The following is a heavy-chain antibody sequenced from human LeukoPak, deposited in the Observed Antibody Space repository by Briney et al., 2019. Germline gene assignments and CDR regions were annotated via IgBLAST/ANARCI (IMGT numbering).Heavy chain of an antibody. V-gene: IGHV3-64*01. CDR3: ARSPGEVLRFLEWLLCFDY. Sequence: GGSLRLSCAASGFTFSSYAMHWVRQAPGKGLEYVSAISSNGGSTYYANSVKGRFTISRDNSKNTLYLQMGSLRAEDMAVYYCARSPGEVLRFLEWLLCFDYWGQGTLVTVSS. D-gene: IGHD3-3*01. CDR2: ISSNGGST. CDR1: GFTFSSYA. J-gene: IGHJ4*02.